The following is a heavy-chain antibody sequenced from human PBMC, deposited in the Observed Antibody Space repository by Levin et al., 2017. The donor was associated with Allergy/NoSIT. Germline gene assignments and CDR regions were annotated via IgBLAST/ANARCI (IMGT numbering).Heavy chain of an antibody. V-gene: IGHV3-30*18. CDR2: ISYDGSNK. J-gene: IGHJ4*02. D-gene: IGHD3-9*01. Sequence: GGSLRLSCAASGFTFSSYGMHWVRQAPGKGLEWVAVISYDGSNKYYADSVKGRFTISRDNSKNTLYLQMNSLRAEDTAVYYCAKSPALRYFDWLLRYWGQGTLVTVSS. CDR1: GFTFSSYG. CDR3: AKSPALRYFDWLLRY.